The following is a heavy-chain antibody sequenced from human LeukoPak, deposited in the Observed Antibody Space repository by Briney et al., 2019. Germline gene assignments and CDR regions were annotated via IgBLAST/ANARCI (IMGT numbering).Heavy chain of an antibody. D-gene: IGHD6-19*01. CDR3: AKGSEYSSGWYYFDY. CDR1: GFTFSSYG. Sequence: QPGRSLRLSCAASGFTFSSYGMHWVHQAPGKGLEWVAVISYDGSNKYYADSVKGRFTISRDNSKNTLYLQMNSLRAEDTAVYYCAKGSEYSSGWYYFDYWGQGTLVTVSS. CDR2: ISYDGSNK. J-gene: IGHJ4*02. V-gene: IGHV3-30*18.